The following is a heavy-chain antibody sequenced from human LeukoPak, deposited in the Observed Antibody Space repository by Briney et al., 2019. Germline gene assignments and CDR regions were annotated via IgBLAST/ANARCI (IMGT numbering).Heavy chain of an antibody. CDR1: GFTFSSYA. CDR2: ISYEGSNK. CDR3: ARDKGVTSYYYYYYYLDV. J-gene: IGHJ6*03. V-gene: IGHV3-30*01. Sequence: PGRSLRLSCAASGFTFSSYAMPGCRRSPGKGLEGGGVISYEGSNKYYADSVKARYTISRDNSKNTLYLQMTSLRAEDSAVYYCARDKGVTSYYYYYYYLDVWGKGTTVTVSS. D-gene: IGHD4-17*01.